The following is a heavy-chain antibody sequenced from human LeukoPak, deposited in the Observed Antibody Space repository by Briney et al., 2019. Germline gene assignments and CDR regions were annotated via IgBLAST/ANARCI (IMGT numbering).Heavy chain of an antibody. CDR3: AKSPYYDSSGDAFEV. D-gene: IGHD3-22*01. CDR2: IGASGSST. J-gene: IGHJ3*01. Sequence: GGSLRLSCAASKFIFSEYAMDWVRQAPGKGLEWVAAIGASGSSTYYAASVEGRFTISRDNSKETLYLQMDSLRADDPAVYFCAKSPYYDSSGDAFEVWGQGTSVTVSS. CDR1: KFIFSEYA. V-gene: IGHV3-23*01.